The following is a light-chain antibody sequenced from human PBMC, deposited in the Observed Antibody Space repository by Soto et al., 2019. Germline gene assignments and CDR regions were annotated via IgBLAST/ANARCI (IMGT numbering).Light chain of an antibody. CDR3: QQYNSWSAIT. Sequence: EIGMTQSPATLSVSPGEIVTLSCRASQSVRNKLAWYQQQPGQAPRVLIYDTSTRATGLPARFSGSGSGTDFTLTISSLQSEDSAVYYCQQYNSWSAITFGQGTRLEIK. J-gene: IGKJ5*01. V-gene: IGKV3-15*01. CDR1: QSVRNK. CDR2: DTS.